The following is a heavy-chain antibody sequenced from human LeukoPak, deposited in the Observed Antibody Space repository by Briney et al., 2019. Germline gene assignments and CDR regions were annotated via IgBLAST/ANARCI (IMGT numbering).Heavy chain of an antibody. V-gene: IGHV4-39*01. J-gene: IGHJ4*02. D-gene: IGHD6-19*01. CDR2: ISYTGTT. CDR3: ARQKGGVAGLKYYLDY. Sequence: SETLSLTCTVSGRSISSSTYYWGWIRQPPGKGLEWIGSISYTGTTYYKPSLKSRVTISVDTSKNQFSLNLRSVTAADTAVYYCARQKGGVAGLKYYLDYWGQGTLVTVSS. CDR1: GRSISSSTYY.